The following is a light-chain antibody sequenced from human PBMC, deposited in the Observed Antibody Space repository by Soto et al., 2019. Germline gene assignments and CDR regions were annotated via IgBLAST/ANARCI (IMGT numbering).Light chain of an antibody. Sequence: DIQITQSPSSLSASVGDRVTITCRAIHGIRNDLGWYQQKPGKAPKRLIYAASSLQSGVPSRFSGSGSGTHFTLSISSLQPEDSATYYCQQTRTVPPEWTFGQGTKVDIK. CDR3: QQTRTVPPEWT. J-gene: IGKJ1*01. CDR1: HGIRND. V-gene: IGKV1-17*01. CDR2: AAS.